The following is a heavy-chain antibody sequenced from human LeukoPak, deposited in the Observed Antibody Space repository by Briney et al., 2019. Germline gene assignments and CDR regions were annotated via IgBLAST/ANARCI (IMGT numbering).Heavy chain of an antibody. CDR1: GYTFTSYY. J-gene: IGHJ4*02. Sequence: ASVKVSCKASGYTFTSYYMHWVRQAPGQGLEWMGIINPSGGSTSYAQKFQGRVTMTRDTSTSTVYMELSSLRSEDTAVYYCARVRGLAAAGTWVFDYWGQGTLVTVSS. D-gene: IGHD6-13*01. V-gene: IGHV1-46*01. CDR2: INPSGGST. CDR3: ARVRGLAAAGTWVFDY.